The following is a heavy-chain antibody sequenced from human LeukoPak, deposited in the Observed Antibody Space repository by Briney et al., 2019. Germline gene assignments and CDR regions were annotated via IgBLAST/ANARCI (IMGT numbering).Heavy chain of an antibody. V-gene: IGHV1-69*05. CDR1: GGTFSSYA. J-gene: IGHJ3*02. Sequence: ASVKVSCKASGGTFSSYAISWVRQAPGQGLEWMGGIIPIFGTANYAQKFQGRVTITTDESTSTAYMELSSLRSEDTAVYYCAREGRATTGAFDIWGQGTMVTVSS. D-gene: IGHD1-26*01. CDR3: AREGRATTGAFDI. CDR2: IIPIFGTA.